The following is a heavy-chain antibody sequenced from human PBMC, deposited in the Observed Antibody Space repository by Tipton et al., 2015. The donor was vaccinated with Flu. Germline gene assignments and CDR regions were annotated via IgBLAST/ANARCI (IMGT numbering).Heavy chain of an antibody. V-gene: IGHV4-39*07. CDR2: IFHSGTT. Sequence: TLSLTCDVYGGSVSSSDFYWGWVRQPPGKGPEWIGSIFHSGTTYYDLSLQSRVTISVDTSKNQFSLKMKSVTVADTAVYYCTRQVEAATRSSSWGQGTLVTVSS. CDR3: TRQVEAATRSSS. J-gene: IGHJ4*02. CDR1: GGSVSSSDFY. D-gene: IGHD1-1*01.